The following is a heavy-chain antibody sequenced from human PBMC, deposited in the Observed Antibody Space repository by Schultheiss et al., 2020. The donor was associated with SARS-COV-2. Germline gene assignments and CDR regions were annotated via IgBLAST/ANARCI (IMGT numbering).Heavy chain of an antibody. CDR3: ARDPRVVPAATNHYYYYYMDV. D-gene: IGHD2-2*01. CDR2: IKQDGSEK. Sequence: GGSLRLSCAASGFTFSSYWMSWVRQAPGKGLEWVANIKQDGSEKYYVDSVKGRFTISRDNAKNSLYLQMNSLRAEDTAVYYCARDPRVVPAATNHYYYYYMDVWGKGTTVTVSS. J-gene: IGHJ6*03. CDR1: GFTFSSYW. V-gene: IGHV3-7*03.